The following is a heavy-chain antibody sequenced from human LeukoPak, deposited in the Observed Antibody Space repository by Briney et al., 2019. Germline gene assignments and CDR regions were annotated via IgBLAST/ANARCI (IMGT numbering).Heavy chain of an antibody. CDR2: ISAYNGNA. CDR3: ARGHITMVRGVIMGRSNWFDP. V-gene: IGHV1-18*01. D-gene: IGHD3-10*01. CDR1: GYTFTSYG. J-gene: IGHJ5*02. Sequence: GASVKVSCKVSGYTFTSYGISWVRQAPGQGLEWMGWISAYNGNANYAQKLQGRVTMTTDTSTSTAYMELRSLRSDDTAVYYCARGHITMVRGVIMGRSNWFDPWGQGTLVTVSS.